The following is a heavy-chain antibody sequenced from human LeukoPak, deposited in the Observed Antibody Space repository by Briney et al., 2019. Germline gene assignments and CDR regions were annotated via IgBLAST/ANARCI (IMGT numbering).Heavy chain of an antibody. Sequence: GGSLRLSCAVSGITLINYGMSWVRQAPWKGLEWVAGISDRGGRTNYADSVKGRFTISRDNPKNTLYLQMNIMRAEDTAVYFCAKRGVVIRVILVGFHKEAYYFDSWGQGALVTVSS. CDR3: AKRGVVIRVILVGFHKEAYYFDS. CDR2: ISDRGGRT. V-gene: IGHV3-23*01. J-gene: IGHJ4*02. D-gene: IGHD3-22*01. CDR1: GITLINYG.